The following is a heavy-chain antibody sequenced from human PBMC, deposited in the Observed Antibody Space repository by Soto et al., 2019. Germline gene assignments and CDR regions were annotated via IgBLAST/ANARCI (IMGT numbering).Heavy chain of an antibody. CDR3: ARERGGYCSGGSCQVDY. CDR1: GGSISSSSYY. D-gene: IGHD2-15*01. J-gene: IGHJ4*02. V-gene: IGHV4-39*02. Sequence: QLQLQESGPGLVKPSETLSLTCTVSGGSISSSSYYWGWIRQPPGKGLEWIGSIYYRGNTYYNPSLKSRLPLSVYTSKNQFSLKLSSVTAADTAVYYCARERGGYCSGGSCQVDYWGQGTLVTVSS. CDR2: IYYRGNT.